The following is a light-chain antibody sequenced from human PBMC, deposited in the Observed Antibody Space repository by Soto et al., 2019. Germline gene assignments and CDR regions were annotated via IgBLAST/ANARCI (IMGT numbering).Light chain of an antibody. CDR1: QTISSN. V-gene: IGKV1-39*01. CDR2: AAS. J-gene: IGKJ2*01. Sequence: DIQMTQSASSLSASVGDRVTITCRASQTISSNLNWHQQKPGKAPKVLIYAASSLQSGFPSRFSGSGSGTDFTLTISSLQPEDFATYYCKQSYSIPYTFGQGTKLEIK. CDR3: KQSYSIPYT.